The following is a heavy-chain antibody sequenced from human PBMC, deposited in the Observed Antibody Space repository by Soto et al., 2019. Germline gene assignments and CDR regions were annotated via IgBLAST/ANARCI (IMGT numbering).Heavy chain of an antibody. D-gene: IGHD3-10*01. V-gene: IGHV1-69*01. CDR2: IILLFGTT. J-gene: IGHJ6*02. CDR3: AAELGFGKLSVV. CDR1: GNTFKNGV. Sequence: QVQVVQSGVEVRSPGSPVKVSCKAAGNTFKNGVISWVRQAPGQGLEWMGGIILLFGTTDFTQRLQGRLTITTDESTTTAYMELSRLRSEDTATYYCAAELGFGKLSVVWGQGTTVIVSS.